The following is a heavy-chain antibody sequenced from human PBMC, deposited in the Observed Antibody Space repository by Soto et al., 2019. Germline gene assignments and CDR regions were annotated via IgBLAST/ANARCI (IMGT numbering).Heavy chain of an antibody. J-gene: IGHJ3*02. V-gene: IGHV3-30-3*01. CDR1: GFTFSSYA. CDR3: ARTRNYGDNYHDAFGI. CDR2: ISYDGSNK. Sequence: VGSLRLSCAASGFTFSSYAMHWVRQAPGKGLEWVAVISYDGSNKYYADSVKGRFTISRDNSKNTLYLQMNSLRAEDTAVYYCARTRNYGDNYHDAFGIWGQGTMVTVSS. D-gene: IGHD4-17*01.